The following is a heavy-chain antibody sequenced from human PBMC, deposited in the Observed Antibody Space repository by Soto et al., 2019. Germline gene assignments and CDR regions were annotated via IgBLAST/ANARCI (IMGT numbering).Heavy chain of an antibody. CDR2: IIHSGTT. CDR3: ARDVQDSGDFVLFFDT. V-gene: IGHV4-31*03. J-gene: IGHJ4*02. D-gene: IGHD4-17*01. CDR1: GGSIISANSH. Sequence: QVQLQESGPGLVRPSQTLSLTCTVSGGSIISANSHWTWIRQHPGEGLEWIGHIIHSGTTYYNPSLKRRMSMSVDGCMNLSSLDLTTVTPADPAVYYCARDVQDSGDFVLFFDTWGRGRLVTASS.